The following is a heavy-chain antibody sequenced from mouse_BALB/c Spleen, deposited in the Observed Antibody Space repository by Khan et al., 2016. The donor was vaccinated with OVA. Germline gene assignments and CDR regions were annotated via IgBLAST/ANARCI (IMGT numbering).Heavy chain of an antibody. CDR2: IIPYNDYT. Sequence: VQLQQSGPELVKPGASLKLSCKASGYTFSSYDIHWVSQKPGQGLEWIGYIIPYNDYTKFNEKLKGKATLTSDKSSSKAYMELSSLTSEDSAVFYCARGLCVRTTWFAYWGQGTLVTVSA. V-gene: IGHV1S136*01. J-gene: IGHJ3*01. CDR1: GYTFSSYD. CDR3: ARGLCVRTTWFAY. D-gene: IGHD2-12*01.